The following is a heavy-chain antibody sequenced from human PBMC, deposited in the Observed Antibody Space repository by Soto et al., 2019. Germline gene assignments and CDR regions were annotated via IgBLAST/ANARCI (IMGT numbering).Heavy chain of an antibody. CDR3: ARNYYDSSGCFSPVTLYH. CDR1: GGSISSDGYS. V-gene: IGHV4-30-2*01. Sequence: QLQLQESGSGLVKPSQTLSLTCAGSGGSISSDGYSWSRIRQPPGKGLEWIGYIYHSGSTYYNPSLKSRVTISVDRSKSQLSLKLSSVTAADTAVYYCARNYYDSSGCFSPVTLYHWCQGTLVTVSS. D-gene: IGHD3-22*01. J-gene: IGHJ5*02. CDR2: IYHSGST.